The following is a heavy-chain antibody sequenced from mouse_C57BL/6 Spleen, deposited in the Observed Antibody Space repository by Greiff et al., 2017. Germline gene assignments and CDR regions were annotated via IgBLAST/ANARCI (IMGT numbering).Heavy chain of an antibody. CDR1: GFSLTSYG. V-gene: IGHV2-5*01. Sequence: VKLVESGPGLVQPSQSLSITCTVSGFSLTSYGVHWVRQSPGKGLEWLGVIWRGGSTDYNAAFMSRLSITKDNSKSQVFFKMNSLQADDTAIYYCAKNSPGYDPFAYWGQGTLVTVSA. J-gene: IGHJ3*01. CDR2: IWRGGST. D-gene: IGHD2-2*01. CDR3: AKNSPGYDPFAY.